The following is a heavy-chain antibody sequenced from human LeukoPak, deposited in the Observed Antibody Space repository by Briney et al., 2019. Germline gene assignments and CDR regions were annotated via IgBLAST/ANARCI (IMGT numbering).Heavy chain of an antibody. J-gene: IGHJ6*01. CDR2: INPNSGGT. V-gene: IGHV1-2*02. Sequence: ASVKVSCKASGYTFTGYYMHWVRHAPGQGLEWMGWINPNSGGTTYAQKFQGRVTMTRDTSISTAYMELSRLRSDDTAVYYCARASPAYSGSSYYCYGMDVWGQGTTVTVSS. D-gene: IGHD1-26*01. CDR3: ARASPAYSGSSYYCYGMDV. CDR1: GYTFTGYY.